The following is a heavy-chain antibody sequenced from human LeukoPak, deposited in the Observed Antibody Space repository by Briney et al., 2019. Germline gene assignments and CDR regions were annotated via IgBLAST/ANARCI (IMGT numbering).Heavy chain of an antibody. V-gene: IGHV1-24*01. CDR3: ATAVGTAIGHPYYMDV. CDR2: FDPEDGET. D-gene: IGHD2-2*02. J-gene: IGHJ6*03. CDR1: GYTLTELS. Sequence: ASVKVSCKVSGYTLTELSMHWVRQAPGKGLEWMGGFDPEDGETIYARKFQGRVTMTEDTSTDTAYMELSSLRSEDTAVYYCATAVGTAIGHPYYMDVWGKGTTVTVSS.